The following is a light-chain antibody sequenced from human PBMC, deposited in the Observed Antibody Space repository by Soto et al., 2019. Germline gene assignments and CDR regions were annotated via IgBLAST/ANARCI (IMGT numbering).Light chain of an antibody. Sequence: DIQMTQSPSTLSASVGDRVTITCRANQSISKWLAWYQHTPGKAPKLLISDASRLKSGVPSRFSGSGSGTEFTLTINSLQPDDFATYYCLQFNTYSGTFGQGTKVDIK. J-gene: IGKJ1*01. CDR1: QSISKW. CDR3: LQFNTYSGT. CDR2: DAS. V-gene: IGKV1-5*01.